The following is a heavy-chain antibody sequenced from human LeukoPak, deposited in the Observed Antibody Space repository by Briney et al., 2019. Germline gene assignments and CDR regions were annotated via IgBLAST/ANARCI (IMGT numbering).Heavy chain of an antibody. CDR3: TRPGYYDSSGYLYYFDY. V-gene: IGHV3-73*01. J-gene: IGHJ4*02. CDR2: IRSKANSYAT. D-gene: IGHD3-22*01. CDR1: GFTFSGSA. Sequence: GSLRLSCAASGFTFSGSAMHWVRQASGKGLEWVGRIRSKANSYATAYAALVKGRFTISRDDSKNTAYLQMNSLKTEDTAVYYCTRPGYYDSSGYLYYFDYWGQGTLVTVSS.